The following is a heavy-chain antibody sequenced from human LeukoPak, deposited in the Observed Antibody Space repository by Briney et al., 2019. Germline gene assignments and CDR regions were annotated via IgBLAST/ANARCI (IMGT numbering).Heavy chain of an antibody. CDR1: GFTFDDYA. Sequence: PGGSLRLSCAASGFTFDDYAMHWVRQAPGKGLEWVALISWDGGRTYYADSVKGRFTIPRDNSKNSLYLQMNSLRAEDTALYYCAKDKFDGSGSYYFDYWGQGTLVTVSS. J-gene: IGHJ4*02. CDR2: ISWDGGRT. CDR3: AKDKFDGSGSYYFDY. D-gene: IGHD3-10*01. V-gene: IGHV3-43D*03.